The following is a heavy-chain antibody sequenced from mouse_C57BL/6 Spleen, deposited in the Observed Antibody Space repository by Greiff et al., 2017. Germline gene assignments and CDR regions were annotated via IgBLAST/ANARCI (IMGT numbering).Heavy chain of an antibody. Sequence: EVQLQESGAELVRPGASVKLSCTASGFNIKDDYMHWVKQRPEQGLEGIGWIDPENGDTEYASKFQGKATIPADTSSNTAYLQLSSLTSEDTAVYYCAGATTVVSLDYWGQGTTLTVSS. CDR1: GFNIKDDY. J-gene: IGHJ2*01. CDR2: IDPENGDT. V-gene: IGHV14-4*01. D-gene: IGHD1-1*01. CDR3: AGATTVVSLDY.